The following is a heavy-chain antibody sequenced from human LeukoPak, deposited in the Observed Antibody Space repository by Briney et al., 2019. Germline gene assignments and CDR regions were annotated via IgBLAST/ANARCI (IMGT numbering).Heavy chain of an antibody. Sequence: GGSLRLSCEASGFIFDDYVMYWVRQSPGKGLEWVSGITWDGYKIDYVDSVKGRFTISRDNARNSLFLQMNRVRVEDTAFYHCVKGYSSSWSGYFDSWGQGTLVTVAS. D-gene: IGHD5-18*01. CDR2: ITWDGYKI. J-gene: IGHJ4*02. CDR1: GFIFDDYV. V-gene: IGHV3-9*01. CDR3: VKGYSSSWSGYFDS.